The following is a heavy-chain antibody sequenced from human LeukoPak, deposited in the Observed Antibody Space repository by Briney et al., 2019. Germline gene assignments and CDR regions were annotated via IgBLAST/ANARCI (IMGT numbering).Heavy chain of an antibody. D-gene: IGHD3-22*01. Sequence: ASVKVSCKASGYTFTSYGISWVRQAPGQGLEWMGWISAYNGNTNYAQKLQGRVTMTTDTSTSTAYMELRSLRSDDTAVYYCARSQSYYYDSSGGSEYFQHWGQGTLVTVSS. CDR2: ISAYNGNT. V-gene: IGHV1-18*01. CDR1: GYTFTSYG. CDR3: ARSQSYYYDSSGGSEYFQH. J-gene: IGHJ1*01.